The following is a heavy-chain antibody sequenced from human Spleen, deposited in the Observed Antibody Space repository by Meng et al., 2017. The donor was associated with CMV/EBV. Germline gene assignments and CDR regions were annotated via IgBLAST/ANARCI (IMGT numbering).Heavy chain of an antibody. D-gene: IGHD1/OR15-1a*01. CDR1: GGSISSRSCY. J-gene: IGHJ5*02. V-gene: IGHV4-39*07. CDR2: IYYSGIT. CDR3: VRVDRTGDWFDP. Sequence: TVSGGSISSRSCYWGVIRQPPGKGLEWIGNIYYSGITYYNPSLKSRVTISVDTSKNQFSLKLSSVAAADTAVYYCVRVDRTGDWFDPWGQGTLVTVSS.